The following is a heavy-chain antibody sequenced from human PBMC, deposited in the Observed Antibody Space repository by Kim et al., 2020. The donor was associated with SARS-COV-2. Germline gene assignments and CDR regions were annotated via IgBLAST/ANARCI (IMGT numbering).Heavy chain of an antibody. CDR2: TYYRSKWYN. CDR1: GDSVSSNSAA. V-gene: IGHV6-1*01. J-gene: IGHJ2*01. CDR3: ARATFLYSSSWYQFRYFDL. D-gene: IGHD6-13*01. Sequence: SQTLSLTCAISGDSVSSNSAAWNWIRQSPSRGLEWLGRTYYRSKWYNDYAVSVKSRITINPDTSKNQFSLQLNSVTPEDTAVYYCARATFLYSSSWYQFRYFDLWGRGTLVTVSS.